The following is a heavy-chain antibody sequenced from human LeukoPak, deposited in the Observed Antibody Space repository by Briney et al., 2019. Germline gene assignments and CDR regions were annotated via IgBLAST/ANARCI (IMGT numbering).Heavy chain of an antibody. CDR1: GFTVSSNY. Sequence: GGSLRLSCAASGFTVSSNYMTWVRQAPGKGLEWVSVIYSGGSTYYADSVKGRFTISRDNSKNTLYLQMNSLRAEDTAVYYCASRDYYDSSGYHDAFDIWGQGTMVTVSS. J-gene: IGHJ3*02. CDR2: IYSGGST. D-gene: IGHD3-22*01. CDR3: ASRDYYDSSGYHDAFDI. V-gene: IGHV3-53*01.